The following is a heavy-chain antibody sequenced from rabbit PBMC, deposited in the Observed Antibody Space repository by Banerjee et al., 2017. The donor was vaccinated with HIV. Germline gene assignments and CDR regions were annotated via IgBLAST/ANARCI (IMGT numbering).Heavy chain of an antibody. CDR2: IYTGSGST. Sequence: QEQLEESGGDLVKPEGSLTLTCTASGFSFSSSYWICWVRQAPGKGLEWIGCIYTGSGSTYYASWVNGRFTISKTSSTTVTLQMTSLTAADTATYFCARSDASYAYAFNLWGQGTLVTVS. CDR1: GFSFSSSYW. D-gene: IGHD6-1*01. J-gene: IGHJ4*01. CDR3: ARSDASYAYAFNL. V-gene: IGHV1S45*01.